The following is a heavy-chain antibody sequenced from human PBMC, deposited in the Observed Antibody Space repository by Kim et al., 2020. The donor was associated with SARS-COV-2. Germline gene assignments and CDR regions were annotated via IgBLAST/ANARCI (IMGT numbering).Heavy chain of an antibody. Sequence: SETLSLTCTVSGCSISSYYWSWIRQPPGKGLEWIGYIYYSGSTKYNASLKSRGTISVDTSKNQLSLKLRSVTGADTAVYYCTRRVDYWGQGILVTVSS. CDR3: TRRVDY. V-gene: IGHV4-59*13. CDR1: GCSISSYY. J-gene: IGHJ4*02. CDR2: IYYSGST.